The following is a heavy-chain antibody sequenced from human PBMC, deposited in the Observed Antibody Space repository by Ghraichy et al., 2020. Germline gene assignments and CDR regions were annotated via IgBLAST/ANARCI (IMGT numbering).Heavy chain of an antibody. CDR3: ARSPRSITIFGVVPTFDY. CDR2: INPNSGGT. J-gene: IGHJ4*02. CDR1: GYTFTGYY. D-gene: IGHD3-3*01. Sequence: ASVKVSCKASGYTFTGYYMHWVRQAPGQGLEWMGWINPNSGGTNYAQKFQGRVTMTRDTSISTAYMELSRLRSDDTAVYYCARSPRSITIFGVVPTFDYWGQGTLVTVSS. V-gene: IGHV1-2*02.